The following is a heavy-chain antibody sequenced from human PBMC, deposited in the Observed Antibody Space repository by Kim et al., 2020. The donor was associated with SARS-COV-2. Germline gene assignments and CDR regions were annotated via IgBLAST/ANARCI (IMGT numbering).Heavy chain of an antibody. Sequence: GRSLTLSCAASGFMFRSYAMHWVRQAPGKGLEWVALISYDESNEYYADFVKGRFTISRDDSKNTLYLQMNSLRAEDTAMYYCAKGGPGYDFWSRSGYSDWGQGMLVTVSS. CDR2: ISYDESNE. CDR1: GFMFRSYA. V-gene: IGHV3-30*18. D-gene: IGHD3-3*01. J-gene: IGHJ4*02. CDR3: AKGGPGYDFWSRSGYSD.